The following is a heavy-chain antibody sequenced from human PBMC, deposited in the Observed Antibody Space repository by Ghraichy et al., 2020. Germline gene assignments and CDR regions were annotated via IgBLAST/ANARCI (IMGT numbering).Heavy chain of an antibody. J-gene: IGHJ6*03. CDR1: GFTFSSYS. D-gene: IGHD2-2*01. Sequence: GGSLRLSCAASGFTFSSYSMNWVRQAPGKGLEWVSSISSSSSYIYYADSVKGRFTISRDNAKNSLYLQMNSLRAEDTAVYYCARVGQVLPAAMWYYYYYMDVWGKGTTVTVSS. CDR2: ISSSSSYI. V-gene: IGHV3-21*01. CDR3: ARVGQVLPAAMWYYYYYMDV.